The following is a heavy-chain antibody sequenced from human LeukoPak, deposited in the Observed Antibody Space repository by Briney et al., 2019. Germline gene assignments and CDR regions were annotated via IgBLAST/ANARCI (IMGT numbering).Heavy chain of an antibody. Sequence: SETLSLTCAVYGGSFSGHYWSWIRQPPGKGLEWIGEINHSGSTNYNPSLKSRVTISVDTSKNQFSLKLSSVTAADTAVYYCARGGSYYDFWSGYLSDDYWGQGTLVTVSS. CDR1: GGSFSGHY. J-gene: IGHJ4*02. CDR2: INHSGST. V-gene: IGHV4-34*01. D-gene: IGHD3-3*01. CDR3: ARGGSYYDFWSGYLSDDY.